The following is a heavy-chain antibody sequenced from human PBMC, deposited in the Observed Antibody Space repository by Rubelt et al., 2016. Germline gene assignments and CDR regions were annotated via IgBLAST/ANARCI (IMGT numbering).Heavy chain of an antibody. J-gene: IGHJ1*01. Sequence: QVQLVQSGAEVKKPGASVKVSCKASGYTFTSYGISWVRQAPGQGLEWMGIINPSGGSTSYAQKFQGRVTMTRDTATGTVYMELSSLRSEDTAGYYCARDGQYFQHWGQGTLVTVSS. CDR3: ARDGQYFQH. CDR2: INPSGGST. CDR1: GYTFTSYG. V-gene: IGHV1-46*01.